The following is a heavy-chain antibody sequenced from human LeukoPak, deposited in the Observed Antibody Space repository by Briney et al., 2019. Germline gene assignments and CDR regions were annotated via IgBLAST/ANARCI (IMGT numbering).Heavy chain of an antibody. CDR3: ASLKNYYDSSGYLVTDAFDI. V-gene: IGHV1-2*02. CDR1: GYTFTGYY. J-gene: IGHJ3*02. D-gene: IGHD3-22*01. Sequence: ASVKVSCKASGYTFTGYYMHWVRQVPGQGLEWMGWIIPNSGATNYAQIFQGRVTMTRDTSISTAYMELSRLRSDDTAVYYCASLKNYYDSSGYLVTDAFDIWGQGTMVTVSS. CDR2: IIPNSGAT.